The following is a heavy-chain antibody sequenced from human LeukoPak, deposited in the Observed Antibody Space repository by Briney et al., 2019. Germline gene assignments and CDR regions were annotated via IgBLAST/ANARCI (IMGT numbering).Heavy chain of an antibody. V-gene: IGHV4-30-4*01. D-gene: IGHD2-21*01. CDR2: IYYSGST. CDR3: ARGGVILSFDY. Sequence: SQTLSLTCTVSGGSISSGDYYWSWIRQPPGKGLEWIGGIYYSGSTYYNPSLKSRVTISVDTSTNQFSLKLNSVAAADTAVYYCARGGVILSFDYWGQGTLVTVSS. CDR1: GGSISSGDYY. J-gene: IGHJ4*02.